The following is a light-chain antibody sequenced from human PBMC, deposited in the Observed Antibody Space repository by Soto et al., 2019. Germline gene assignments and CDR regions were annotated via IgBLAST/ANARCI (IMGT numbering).Light chain of an antibody. CDR3: AAWDDSLNASYV. CDR1: SSNIGSKT. J-gene: IGLJ1*01. CDR2: SNN. V-gene: IGLV1-44*01. Sequence: QSVLTQPPSASGTPGRRVTIACAGSSSNIGSKTVNWYQQLPGTAPKLLIYSNNQRPSGVPDRFSGSKSGTSASLAISGLQSEYEADYYCAAWDDSLNASYVFGTGTKLTVL.